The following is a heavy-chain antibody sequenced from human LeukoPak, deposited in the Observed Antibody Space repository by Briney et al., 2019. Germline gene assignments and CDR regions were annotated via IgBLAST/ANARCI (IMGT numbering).Heavy chain of an antibody. CDR3: AREEYSSSTYYFDY. CDR2: INSDGINT. V-gene: IGHV3-74*01. J-gene: IGHJ4*02. D-gene: IGHD6-6*01. CDR1: GFTFSNYW. Sequence: GGSLRLSCAASGFTFSNYWMHWVRQAPGKGLVWVSRINSDGINTSYADSVKGRFTISRDNSKNTLYLQMNSLRAEDTAVYYCAREEYSSSTYYFDYWGQGTLVTVSS.